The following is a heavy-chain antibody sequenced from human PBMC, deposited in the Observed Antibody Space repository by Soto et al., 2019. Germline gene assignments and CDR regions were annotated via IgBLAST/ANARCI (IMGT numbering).Heavy chain of an antibody. CDR3: ARTGKFYYYDMSGLPFDP. V-gene: IGHV4-59*01. CDR2: IYYSGST. Sequence: SETLSLTCTVSGGSISSYYWSWIRQPPGKGLEWIGYIYYSGSTNYNPSLKSRVTISVDTSKNQFSLKLSSVTAADTAVYFCARTGKFYYYDMSGLPFDPWGPGVLVTVSS. CDR1: GGSISSYY. D-gene: IGHD3-22*01. J-gene: IGHJ5*02.